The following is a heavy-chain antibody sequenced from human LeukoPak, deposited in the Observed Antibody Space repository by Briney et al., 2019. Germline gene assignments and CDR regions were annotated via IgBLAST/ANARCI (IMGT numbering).Heavy chain of an antibody. Sequence: ASVKVSCKASGYTFTGYYMHWVRQAPGQGLEWMGWINPNSGGTNYAQKFQGRVTMTRDTSISTAYMELSRLRSDDTAVYYCARDQGYSSGWYPLRETHPAHYYYYYGMDVWGQGTTVTVSS. CDR1: GYTFTGYY. CDR2: INPNSGGT. CDR3: ARDQGYSSGWYPLRETHPAHYYYYYGMDV. D-gene: IGHD6-19*01. V-gene: IGHV1-2*02. J-gene: IGHJ6*02.